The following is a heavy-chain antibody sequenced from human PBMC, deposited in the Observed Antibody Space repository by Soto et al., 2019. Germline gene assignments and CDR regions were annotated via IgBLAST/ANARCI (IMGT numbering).Heavy chain of an antibody. D-gene: IGHD6-6*01. Sequence: KPSETLSLTCTVSGASISSYYWSWIRQPAGKGLEWIGRIYTNMNTNYNPSLKSRVTMSVDTSKNQFSLRLSSVTAADTAAYYCARLPGGTAPRPDYWGQGTMVTVSS. CDR1: GASISSYY. J-gene: IGHJ4*02. CDR3: ARLPGGTAPRPDY. CDR2: IYTNMNT. V-gene: IGHV4-4*07.